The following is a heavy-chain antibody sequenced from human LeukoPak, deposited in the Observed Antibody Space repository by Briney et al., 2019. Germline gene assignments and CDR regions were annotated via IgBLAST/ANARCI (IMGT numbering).Heavy chain of an antibody. CDR3: ARLVYDSRGYYFDY. D-gene: IGHD3-22*01. Sequence: SETLSLTCTVSGDSISSYYWSWIRQPPGKGLEWIGYIRYSGSANYNPSLRSRVTISIDTSKNQFSLKLRSVTAADTAVYHCARLVYDSRGYYFDYWGQGTLVTVSS. CDR2: IRYSGSA. V-gene: IGHV4-59*08. J-gene: IGHJ4*02. CDR1: GDSISSYY.